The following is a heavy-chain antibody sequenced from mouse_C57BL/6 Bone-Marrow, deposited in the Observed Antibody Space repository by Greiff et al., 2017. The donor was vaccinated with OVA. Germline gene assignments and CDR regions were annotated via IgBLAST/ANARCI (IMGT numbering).Heavy chain of an antibody. D-gene: IGHD2-5*01. CDR1: GFTFSDYG. V-gene: IGHV5-15*01. CDR3: ARHGSNYSYWYFDV. Sequence: DVQLVESGGGLVQPGGSLKLSCAASGFTFSDYGMAWVRQAPRKGPEWVAFISNLAYSNYYADTVTGRFTISRENAKNTLYLEMSSLRSEDTAMYYCARHGSNYSYWYFDVWGTGTTVTVSS. CDR2: ISNLAYSN. J-gene: IGHJ1*03.